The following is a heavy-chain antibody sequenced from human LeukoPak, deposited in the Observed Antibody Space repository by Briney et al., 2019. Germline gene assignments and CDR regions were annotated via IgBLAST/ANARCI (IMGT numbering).Heavy chain of an antibody. CDR3: ARAVELYYDNSGYYSDPYFDY. Sequence: SETLSLTCTVSGDSIRRGYYWGWIRQTPGKGLQWIGSIYHSGGTYYEPSLKSRVTISVDTSRNQFSLKMSSATAADTAVFYCARAVELYYDNSGYYSDPYFDYWGQGTLVTVSS. D-gene: IGHD3-22*01. CDR2: IYHSGGT. V-gene: IGHV4-38-2*02. CDR1: GDSIRRGYY. J-gene: IGHJ4*02.